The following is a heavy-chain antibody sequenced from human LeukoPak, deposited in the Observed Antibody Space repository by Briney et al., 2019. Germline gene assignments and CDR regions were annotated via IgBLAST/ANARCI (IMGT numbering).Heavy chain of an antibody. Sequence: SETLSLTCTVSGGSITSSSYYWGWIRQPPGKGLEWIGSIYYSGSTYYNPSLKSRVTISVDTSKNQFSLKLSSVTAADTAVYYCARGHESIKTFGEDIKSRTRRFDPWGQGTLVTVSS. CDR3: ARGHESIKTFGEDIKSRTRRFDP. CDR1: GGSITSSSYY. CDR2: IYYSGST. J-gene: IGHJ5*02. D-gene: IGHD3-3*01. V-gene: IGHV4-39*07.